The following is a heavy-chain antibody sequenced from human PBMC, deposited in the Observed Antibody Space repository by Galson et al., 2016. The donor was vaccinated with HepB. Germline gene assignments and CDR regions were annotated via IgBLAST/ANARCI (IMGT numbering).Heavy chain of an antibody. D-gene: IGHD3-16*01. V-gene: IGHV4-39*01. J-gene: IGHJ4*02. CDR2: INYSGNI. CDR1: GGSISSGRYY. Sequence: TLSLTCTVSGGSISSGRYYWTWVRQPPGAGLQWIGSINYSGNIYYDDFFKSRVSMSMDTSESQFSLKVRVVTAADTSTYYCARLEITGGGYFFDVWGQGTLVIVSS. CDR3: ARLEITGGGYFFDV.